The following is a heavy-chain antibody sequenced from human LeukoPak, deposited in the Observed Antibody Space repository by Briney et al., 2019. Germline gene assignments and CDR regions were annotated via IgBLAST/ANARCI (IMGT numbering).Heavy chain of an antibody. D-gene: IGHD5-24*01. J-gene: IGHJ4*02. V-gene: IGHV3-7*01. CDR1: GFTFSSYW. Sequence: GGSLRLPCAASGFTFSSYWMSWVRQAPGKGLEWVANIKRDGSEKYYVDSVKGRFTISRDNAKNSLYLQMNSLRAEDTAVYYCASSLVEMATMPPDYWGQGTLVTVSS. CDR2: IKRDGSEK. CDR3: ASSLVEMATMPPDY.